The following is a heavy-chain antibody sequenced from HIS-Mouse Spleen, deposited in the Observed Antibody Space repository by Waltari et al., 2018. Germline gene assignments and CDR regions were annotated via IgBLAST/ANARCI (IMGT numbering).Heavy chain of an antibody. CDR1: GFTFSSYS. CDR2: ISSSSSTI. CDR3: AREGCSSTSCYGSGSYYFDY. Sequence: EVQLVESGGGLVQPGGSLRLSCAASGFTFSSYSMNWVRQAPGKGLGWVSYISSSSSTIYYADSGKGRFTISRDNATNSLYLQMNSLRDEDTAVYYCAREGCSSTSCYGSGSYYFDYWGQGTLVTVSS. V-gene: IGHV3-48*02. D-gene: IGHD2-2*01. J-gene: IGHJ4*02.